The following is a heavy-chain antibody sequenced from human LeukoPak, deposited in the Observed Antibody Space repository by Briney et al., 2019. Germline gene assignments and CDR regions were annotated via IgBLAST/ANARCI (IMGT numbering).Heavy chain of an antibody. V-gene: IGHV4-59*12. CDR2: IYYSGSP. Sequence: SETLSLTCTVSGGSISSYYWSWIRQPPGKGLEWIGYIYYSGSPRYNPALRSRVTISVDTSKNQFSLKLSSVTAADTAVYYCARAQPPYYYDSSGYYFDYWGQGTLVTVSS. CDR3: ARAQPPYYYDSSGYYFDY. J-gene: IGHJ4*02. D-gene: IGHD3-22*01. CDR1: GGSISSYY.